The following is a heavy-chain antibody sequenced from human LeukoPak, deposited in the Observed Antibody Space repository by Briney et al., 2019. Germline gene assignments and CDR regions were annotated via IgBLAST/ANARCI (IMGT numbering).Heavy chain of an antibody. J-gene: IGHJ4*02. CDR1: GFTFSDYY. D-gene: IGHD2-2*01. V-gene: IGHV3-11*01. CDR2: ISSSGSTI. CDR3: AKARDCSSTSCYWVPFDY. Sequence: GGSLRLSCAASGFTFSDYYMSWIRQAPGKGLEWVSYISSSGSTIYYADSVKGRFTISRDNAKNSLYLQMNSLRAEDAAVYYCAKARDCSSTSCYWVPFDYWGQGTLVTVSS.